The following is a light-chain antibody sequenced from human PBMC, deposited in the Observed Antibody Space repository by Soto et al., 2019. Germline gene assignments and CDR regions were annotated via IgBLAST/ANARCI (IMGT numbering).Light chain of an antibody. V-gene: IGKV3-15*01. J-gene: IGKJ2*01. CDR1: QSVSSS. CDR2: GAS. CDR3: QQYYHVPRT. Sequence: IVVTQSPFTLSVSPWETATLSCMASQSVSSSVAWYQQKPGRAPRLLISGASTRATGIPARFSGSGSGTDFTLTISSLQAEDVAVYYCQQYYHVPRTFGQGTKVDIK.